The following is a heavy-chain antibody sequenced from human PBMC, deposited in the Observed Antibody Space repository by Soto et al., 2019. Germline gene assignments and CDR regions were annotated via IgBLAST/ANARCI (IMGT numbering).Heavy chain of an antibody. J-gene: IGHJ5*02. CDR2: IYYSGST. V-gene: IGHV4-31*03. CDR1: GGSISSGGYY. Sequence: SETLSLTCTVSGGSISSGGYYWSWIRQHPGKGLEWIGYIYYSGSTYYNLSLKSRVTISVDTSKNQFSLKLSSVTAADTAVYYCARVAMYYDILTGREPVNWFDPWGQGTLVTVSS. D-gene: IGHD3-9*01. CDR3: ARVAMYYDILTGREPVNWFDP.